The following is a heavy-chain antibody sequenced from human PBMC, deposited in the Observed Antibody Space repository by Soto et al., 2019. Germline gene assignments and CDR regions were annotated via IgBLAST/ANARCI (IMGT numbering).Heavy chain of an antibody. CDR3: ARDLGDILTGYSTVGWFDP. CDR2: IYYSGST. J-gene: IGHJ5*02. D-gene: IGHD3-9*01. Sequence: SETLSLTCTVSGGSISSGDYYWSWIRQPPWKGLEWIGYIYYSGSTYYNPSLKSRVTISVDTSKNQFSLKLSSVTAADTAVYYCARDLGDILTGYSTVGWFDPWGQGXLVTVYS. V-gene: IGHV4-30-4*01. CDR1: GGSISSGDYY.